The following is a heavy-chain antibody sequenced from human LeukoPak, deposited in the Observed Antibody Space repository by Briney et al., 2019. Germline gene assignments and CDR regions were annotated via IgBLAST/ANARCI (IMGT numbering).Heavy chain of an antibody. Sequence: ATVKISCKDSGYTFTDYYMHWVTQAPGKGLEWKGLVDPEDGETIDAQKFQGRVTITADTSTDTAYTELSSLRSEDTAVYYCATLRRDGYNWYDAFDIWGQGTMVTVSS. D-gene: IGHD5-24*01. CDR3: ATLRRDGYNWYDAFDI. V-gene: IGHV1-69-2*01. CDR1: GYTFTDYY. CDR2: VDPEDGET. J-gene: IGHJ3*02.